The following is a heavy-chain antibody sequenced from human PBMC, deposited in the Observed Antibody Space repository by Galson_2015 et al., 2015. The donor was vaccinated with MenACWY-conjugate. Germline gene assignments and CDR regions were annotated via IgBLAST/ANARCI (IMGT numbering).Heavy chain of an antibody. CDR2: VYYSGTT. Sequence: SEPLSLTCTVSGGSLTSYYWSWLRQPPGKGLEWIAYVYYSGTTNYNPSLKSRVTISIDTSKNQFSLELASVTAADTAVYYCARGAGWYGDWGQGTLVTVSS. D-gene: IGHD6-19*01. V-gene: IGHV4-59*01. J-gene: IGHJ4*02. CDR1: GGSLTSYY. CDR3: ARGAGWYGD.